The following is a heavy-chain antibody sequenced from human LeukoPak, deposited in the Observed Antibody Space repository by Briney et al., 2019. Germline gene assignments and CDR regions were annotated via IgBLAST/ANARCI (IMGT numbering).Heavy chain of an antibody. Sequence: SETLSLTCAVYGGSFSGYYWGWIRQPPGKGLEWIGSIYYSGSTYYNPSLKSRVTISVDTSKNQFSLKLSSVTAADTAVYYCATATYYYDSSGYYPLDYWGQGTLVTVSS. CDR3: ATATYYYDSSGYYPLDY. J-gene: IGHJ4*02. CDR2: IYYSGST. CDR1: GGSFSGYY. D-gene: IGHD3-22*01. V-gene: IGHV4-34*01.